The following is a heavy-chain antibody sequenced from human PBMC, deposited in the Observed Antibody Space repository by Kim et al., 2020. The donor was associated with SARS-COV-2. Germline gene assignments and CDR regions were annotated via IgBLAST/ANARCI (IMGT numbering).Heavy chain of an antibody. V-gene: IGHV1-8*01. Sequence: ASVKVSCKASGYTLTSYDINWVRQATGQGLEWMGWMNPNSGHTGYAQKFQGRVTMTRNTSISTAYMELSSLRSEDTAVYYCARESAGSSGYSPLDYWGQGTLVTVSS. CDR1: GYTLTSYD. CDR2: MNPNSGHT. CDR3: ARESAGSSGYSPLDY. J-gene: IGHJ4*02. D-gene: IGHD3-22*01.